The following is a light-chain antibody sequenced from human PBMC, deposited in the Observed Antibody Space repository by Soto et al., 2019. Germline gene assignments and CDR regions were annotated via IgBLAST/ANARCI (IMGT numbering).Light chain of an antibody. J-gene: IGKJ1*01. Sequence: EIVMTQSPATLSVSPGERATLSCMAIQSVSTNLAWYQRKPGQAPRLLIYGASTRATDIPARFSGSGSGTEFALTISSLPSEDFEVYYCQQFNSWPRTFGQGTKVDIK. CDR2: GAS. CDR1: QSVSTN. CDR3: QQFNSWPRT. V-gene: IGKV3-15*01.